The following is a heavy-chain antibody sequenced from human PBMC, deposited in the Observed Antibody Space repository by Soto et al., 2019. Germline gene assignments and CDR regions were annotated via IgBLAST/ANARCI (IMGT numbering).Heavy chain of an antibody. J-gene: IGHJ4*02. CDR3: ARSYGDYYYFDY. CDR1: GFTFSSYG. V-gene: IGHV3-33*01. Sequence: QVQLVESGGGVVQPGRSLRLSCAASGFTFSSYGMHWVRQAPGKGLEWVAVIWYDGSNKYYADSVKGRFTISRDNSKXXXXLQXNXXRAXXTAXXYCARSYGDYYYFDYWGQGTLVTVSS. CDR2: IWYDGSNK. D-gene: IGHD4-17*01.